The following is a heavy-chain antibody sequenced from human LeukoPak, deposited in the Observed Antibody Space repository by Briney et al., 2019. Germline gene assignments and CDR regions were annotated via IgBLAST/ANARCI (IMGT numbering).Heavy chain of an antibody. J-gene: IGHJ4*02. D-gene: IGHD6-6*01. CDR2: ISSSSSYT. CDR1: GFTFSSYS. Sequence: GGSLRLSCAASGFTFSSYSMNWVRQAPGKGLEWVSYISSSSSYTNYADSVKGRFTISRDNAKNSLYLQMNSLRAEDTAVYYCARAARPEDSDYWGQGTLVTVSS. V-gene: IGHV3-21*05. CDR3: ARAARPEDSDY.